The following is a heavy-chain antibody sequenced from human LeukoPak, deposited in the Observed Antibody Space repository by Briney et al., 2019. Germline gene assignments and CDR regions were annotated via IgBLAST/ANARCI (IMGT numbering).Heavy chain of an antibody. CDR3: ARDDSSGYYLYY. V-gene: IGHV3-30*03. D-gene: IGHD3-22*01. J-gene: IGHJ4*02. CDR1: GFTFSSYG. CDR2: ISYDGSNK. Sequence: GRSLRLSCAAPGFTFSSYGMHWVRQAPGKGLEWVAVISYDGSNKYYADSVKGRFTISRDNSKNTLYLQMNSLRAEDTAVYYCARDDSSGYYLYYWGQGTLVTVSS.